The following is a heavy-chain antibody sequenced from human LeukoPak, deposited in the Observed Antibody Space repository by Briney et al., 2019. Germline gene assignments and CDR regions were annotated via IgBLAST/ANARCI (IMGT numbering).Heavy chain of an antibody. CDR3: AIPPPTLYSSGLFGY. V-gene: IGHV1-18*01. D-gene: IGHD6-19*01. CDR2: ISAYNGNT. CDR1: GYTFTSYG. J-gene: IGHJ4*02. Sequence: ASVKVSCKASGYTFTSYGISWVRQAPGQGLEWMGWISAYNGNTNYAQKLQGRVTTTTDTSTSTAYMELRSLRSDDTAVYYCAIPPPTLYSSGLFGYWGQGTLVTVSS.